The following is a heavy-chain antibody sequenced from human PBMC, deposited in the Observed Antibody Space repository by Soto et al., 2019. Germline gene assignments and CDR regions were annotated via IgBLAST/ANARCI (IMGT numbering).Heavy chain of an antibody. V-gene: IGHV3-33*01. CDR1: GFTFSSYG. CDR2: IWYDGSNK. J-gene: IGHJ4*02. Sequence: QVQLVESGGGVVQPGRSLRLSCAASGFTFSSYGMHWVRQAPGKGLEWVAVIWYDGSNKYYADSVKGRFTISRDNSKNRLYLQMNSLRAEDTAVYYCARELLWFGELSGFDYWGQGTLVTVSS. D-gene: IGHD3-10*01. CDR3: ARELLWFGELSGFDY.